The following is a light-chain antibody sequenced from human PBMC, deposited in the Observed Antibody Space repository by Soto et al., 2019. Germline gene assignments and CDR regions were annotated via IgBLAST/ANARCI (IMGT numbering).Light chain of an antibody. CDR3: QQRSNWPPLT. Sequence: EIVLTQSPATLSLSPGDRAILSCRASRTIDNYLNWFQHKPGQSPRLLIHDASNRASGIPARFSGSGSGTDFTLTISSLEPEDSAVYYCQQRSNWPPLTLGGGTKVDIK. CDR2: DAS. CDR1: RTIDNY. J-gene: IGKJ4*01. V-gene: IGKV3-11*01.